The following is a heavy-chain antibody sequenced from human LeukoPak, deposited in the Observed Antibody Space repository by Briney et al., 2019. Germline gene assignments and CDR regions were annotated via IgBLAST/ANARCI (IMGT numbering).Heavy chain of an antibody. CDR2: INPNSGGT. CDR1: GYTFTGYY. J-gene: IGHJ5*02. Sequence: ASVKVSCKASGYTFTGYYMHWVRQAPGQGLEWMGWINPNSGGTNYAQKFQGRVIMTRDTSISTAYMELSSLRSEDTAVYYCARGHLQAPVYSTRWYRASNWFDPWGQGTLVTVSS. D-gene: IGHD6-13*01. V-gene: IGHV1-2*02. CDR3: ARGHLQAPVYSTRWYRASNWFDP.